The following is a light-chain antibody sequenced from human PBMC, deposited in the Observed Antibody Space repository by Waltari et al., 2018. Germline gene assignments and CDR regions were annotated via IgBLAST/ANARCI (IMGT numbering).Light chain of an antibody. V-gene: IGLV2-11*01. CDR1: SSDVGGYNY. CDR3: CSFAGSPYV. Sequence: QSALTQPRSVSGSPGQSVTISCTGTSSDVGGYNYVSWYQQHPGKAPELMIHEVSKRPSGVPDRFSASKSGNTASLTISGLQTEDEADYYCCSFAGSPYVFGPGTKVTVL. J-gene: IGLJ1*01. CDR2: EVS.